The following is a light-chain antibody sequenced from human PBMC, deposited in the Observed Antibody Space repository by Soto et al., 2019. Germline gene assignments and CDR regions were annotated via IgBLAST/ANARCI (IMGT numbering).Light chain of an antibody. CDR1: QSVSSN. CDR2: GAS. V-gene: IGKV3-15*01. Sequence: EIVMTQSPATLSVSPGERATLSCRASQSVSSNSAWYQQKPGQAPRLLIYGASTRATGIPERFSGIGSGTEFTLTISSLQSEDLAVYYCQQYDNWLRTFGQGTKLEIK. J-gene: IGKJ2*01. CDR3: QQYDNWLRT.